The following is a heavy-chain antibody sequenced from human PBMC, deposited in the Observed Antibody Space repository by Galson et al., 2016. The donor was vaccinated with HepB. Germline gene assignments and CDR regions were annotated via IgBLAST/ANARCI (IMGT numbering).Heavy chain of an antibody. V-gene: IGHV6-1*01. CDR2: TYYRSKWYN. J-gene: IGHJ4*02. Sequence: CAISGDSVSSSSAAWNWIRQSPSRGLEWLGRTYYRSKWYNDYAVSVKSRITIIPDTSKNQFSLQLKSVTPGDTAVYYCAREPGIAAAGLFDYWGQGTLVTVSS. CDR1: GDSVSSSSAA. CDR3: AREPGIAAAGLFDY. D-gene: IGHD6-13*01.